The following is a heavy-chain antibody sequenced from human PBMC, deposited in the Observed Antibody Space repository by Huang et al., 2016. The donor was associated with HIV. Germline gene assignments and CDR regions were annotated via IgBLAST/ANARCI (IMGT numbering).Heavy chain of an antibody. J-gene: IGHJ4*02. Sequence: QVQLVESGGGVVQPGGSLRLSCATSGFTFSSYGMHWVRQAPGLGLEWVACIQYDGTKKYYADSVKGRFNISRDNSKNMLHLQMKNLRVEDTAAYFCAKVTLGFDYWGQGTWVTVSS. V-gene: IGHV3-30*02. D-gene: IGHD2-15*01. CDR1: GFTFSSYG. CDR2: IQYDGTKK. CDR3: AKVTLGFDY.